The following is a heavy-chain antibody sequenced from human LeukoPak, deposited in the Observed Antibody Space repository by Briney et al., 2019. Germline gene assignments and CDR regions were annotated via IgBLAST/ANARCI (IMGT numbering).Heavy chain of an antibody. J-gene: IGHJ4*02. CDR2: IHHSGST. Sequence: SETLSLTCTVSGDSISSHYWTWLRQPPGKGLEWIGYIHHSGSTNYNPSLKSRVTISLDTSKSQFSLKMTSVTAADTAVYYCARHGPTREIDYWGEGTLVSVSS. CDR3: ARHGPTREIDY. D-gene: IGHD4/OR15-4a*01. CDR1: GDSISSHY. V-gene: IGHV4-59*11.